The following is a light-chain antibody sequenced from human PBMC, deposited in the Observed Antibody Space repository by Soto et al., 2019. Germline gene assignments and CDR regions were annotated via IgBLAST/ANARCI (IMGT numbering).Light chain of an antibody. Sequence: DIQMTHSPPSLSASVGARVTITCRATQSISNYLNWYQQKPGKAPKLLIYGASSLESGVPSRFSGSGSGTDFTLTSASLQPEDFGTYYCKQSYSTPYTFGQGTKLEIK. CDR1: QSISNY. J-gene: IGKJ2*01. CDR3: KQSYSTPYT. CDR2: GAS. V-gene: IGKV1-39*01.